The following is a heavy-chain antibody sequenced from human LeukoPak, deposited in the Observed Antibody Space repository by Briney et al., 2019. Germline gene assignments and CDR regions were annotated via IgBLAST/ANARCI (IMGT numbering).Heavy chain of an antibody. CDR1: GFTSSAYD. CDR3: VRAAMPYIINGRRFDY. D-gene: IGHD2-2*01. J-gene: IGHJ4*02. Sequence: GESLRLSCAASGFTSSAYDMHWVRQITGGGLEWVSTSGTVGDTFYSDSVKGRFTISRENAKTSVHLQTNSLRVEDSAIYFCVRAAMPYIINGRRFDYWGQGTLVTVSS. CDR2: SGTVGDT. V-gene: IGHV3-13*04.